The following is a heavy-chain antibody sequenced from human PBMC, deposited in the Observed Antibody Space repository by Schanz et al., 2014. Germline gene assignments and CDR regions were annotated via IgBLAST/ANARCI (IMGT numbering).Heavy chain of an antibody. J-gene: IGHJ4*02. D-gene: IGHD2-2*01. CDR2: MSYDGSIK. V-gene: IGHV3-30*18. CDR3: AKASTHIDIVVVPTAIDC. Sequence: QVQLVESGGGVVQPGRSLRLSCAASGFTFSSYGMHWVRQAPGKGLEWVAAMSYDGSIKYYGDSVKGRFTISRDNSKNTLYLHMNTLSSEYTAVYYCAKASTHIDIVVVPTAIDCWGQATLVTVSS. CDR1: GFTFSSYG.